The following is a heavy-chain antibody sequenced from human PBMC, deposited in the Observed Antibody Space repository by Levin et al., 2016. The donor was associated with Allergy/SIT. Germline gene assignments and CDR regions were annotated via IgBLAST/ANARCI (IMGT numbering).Heavy chain of an antibody. CDR1: GYTFTSYY. CDR2: INPSGGST. D-gene: IGHD6-19*01. Sequence: ASVKVSCKASGYTFTSYYMHWVRQAPGQGLEWMGIINPSGGSTSYAQKFQGRVTMTRDTSTSTVYMELSSLRSEDTAVYYCARALVAGPWGYWFDPWGQGTLVTVSS. J-gene: IGHJ5*02. V-gene: IGHV1-46*03. CDR3: ARALVAGPWGYWFDP.